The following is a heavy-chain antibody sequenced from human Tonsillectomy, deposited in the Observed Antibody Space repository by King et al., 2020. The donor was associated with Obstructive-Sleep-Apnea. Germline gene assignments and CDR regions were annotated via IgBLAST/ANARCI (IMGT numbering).Heavy chain of an antibody. CDR1: GFTFDYYA. Sequence: QLVQSGGGLVQPGRSLRLPCAGSGFTFDYYAIHWVRQAPGKGLEWGSGIISNSANIGYVGSVKGRFTISRDNAKNSLYLQMNSLRPEDTALYYCAKARAAVAGTDYFDYWGQGTLVTVSS. D-gene: IGHD6-19*01. V-gene: IGHV3-9*01. J-gene: IGHJ4*02. CDR3: AKARAAVAGTDYFDY. CDR2: IISNSANI.